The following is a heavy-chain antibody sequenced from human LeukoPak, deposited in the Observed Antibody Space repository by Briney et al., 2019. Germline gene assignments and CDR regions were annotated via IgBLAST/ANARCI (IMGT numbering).Heavy chain of an antibody. CDR1: GFTFSSYG. D-gene: IGHD2-21*02. V-gene: IGHV3-30*02. Sequence: GGSLRLSCAASGFTFSSYGMHWVRQAPGKGLEWVAFIRYDGSNKYYADSVKGRFTISRDNSKNTLYLQMNSLRAEDTAVYYCAKVLCGGDCYWSYFDYWGQGTLVTVSS. J-gene: IGHJ4*02. CDR3: AKVLCGGDCYWSYFDY. CDR2: IRYDGSNK.